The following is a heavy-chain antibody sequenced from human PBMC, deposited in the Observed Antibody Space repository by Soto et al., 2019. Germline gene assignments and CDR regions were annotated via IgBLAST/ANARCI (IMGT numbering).Heavy chain of an antibody. CDR1: GFTFSSYS. D-gene: IGHD3-22*01. CDR3: AKVTPYDSSGFYCS. Sequence: EVQLVESGGGLVKHGGSLRLSCAASGFTFSSYSMNWVRQAPGKGLEWVSSISSSSSYIYYADSVKGLFTISRDNAKNSLSLQLNSLRAEDTAVYYCAKVTPYDSSGFYCSWGQVTLVSGSS. CDR2: ISSSSSYI. J-gene: IGHJ1*01. V-gene: IGHV3-21*01.